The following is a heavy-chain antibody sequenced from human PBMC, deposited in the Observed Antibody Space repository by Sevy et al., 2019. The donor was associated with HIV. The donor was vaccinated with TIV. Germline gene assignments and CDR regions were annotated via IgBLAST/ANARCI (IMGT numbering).Heavy chain of an antibody. CDR2: IRHDGSNK. D-gene: IGHD2-8*02. J-gene: IGHJ5*02. Sequence: GGSLRLSCAASRFSFNGYGMHWVRQAPGKGLEWVAFIRHDGSNKYYADSVKGRFTISRDDSKNTLYLQMNSLRAEDTALYYCARGTPAFCTGGVCFNWFDPWGQGTLVTVSS. CDR1: RFSFNGYG. CDR3: ARGTPAFCTGGVCFNWFDP. V-gene: IGHV3-30*02.